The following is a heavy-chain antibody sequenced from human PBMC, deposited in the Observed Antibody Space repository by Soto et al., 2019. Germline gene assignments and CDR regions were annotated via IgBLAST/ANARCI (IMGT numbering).Heavy chain of an antibody. CDR2: INANTGDT. CDR1: GYTFTSYD. D-gene: IGHD3-16*02. Sequence: QVQLVQSGAAMKKPGASVKVSCKASGYTFTSYDINWVRQATGQGLEWMGWINANTGDTDYAQKFQGRVTLTGNTSLTTAYMELSSLRSEDKAVYYCVRGRVMITFGVVIVIDYWGQGSPVTVSS. V-gene: IGHV1-8*01. CDR3: VRGRVMITFGVVIVIDY. J-gene: IGHJ4*02.